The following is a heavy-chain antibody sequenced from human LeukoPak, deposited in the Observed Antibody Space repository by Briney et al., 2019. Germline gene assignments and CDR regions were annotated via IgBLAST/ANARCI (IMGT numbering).Heavy chain of an antibody. CDR2: INPKSGAT. V-gene: IGHV1-2*02. J-gene: IGHJ2*01. CDR3: ARDREDTWGSPGYFDH. Sequence: ASVKVSCKASGYTFTGYYIHWVRQAPGQGPEWMGWINPKSGATKYAQKFQGRVTMTRDGPISTAYMELSRLRSDDTAVYLCARDREDTWGSPGYFDHWGRGSLVIVSS. CDR1: GYTFTGYY. D-gene: IGHD3-16*01.